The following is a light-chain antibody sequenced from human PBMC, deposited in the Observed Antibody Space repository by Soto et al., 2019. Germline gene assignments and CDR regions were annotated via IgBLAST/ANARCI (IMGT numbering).Light chain of an antibody. CDR3: QQASSFPFT. Sequence: DIPMTQSPSSVSASVGDRVTITCRASQVISSWLVWYQQKPGKATKLLIYKASTLQSRVPSRFSGSASGTEFTLTISSLQPEDFATYYCQQASSFPFTFGGGTEVEIK. V-gene: IGKV1-12*01. CDR2: KAS. J-gene: IGKJ4*01. CDR1: QVISSW.